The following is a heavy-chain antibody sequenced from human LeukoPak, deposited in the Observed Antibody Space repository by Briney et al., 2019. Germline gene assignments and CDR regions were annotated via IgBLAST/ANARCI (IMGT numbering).Heavy chain of an antibody. J-gene: IGHJ4*02. CDR3: AKRGVVIRVFLVGFHKEAYYFDS. V-gene: IGHV3-66*04. CDR1: GFTVSSNY. CDR2: IYSDTTA. D-gene: IGHD2-21*01. Sequence: PGGSLRLSCAASGFTVSSNYMGWVRQAPGRGLEWVSVIYSDTTAYYPDSVKGRFTISRDNSKNTLYLQMNSLSTDDTAVYFCAKRGVVIRVFLVGFHKEAYYFDSWGQGALVTVSS.